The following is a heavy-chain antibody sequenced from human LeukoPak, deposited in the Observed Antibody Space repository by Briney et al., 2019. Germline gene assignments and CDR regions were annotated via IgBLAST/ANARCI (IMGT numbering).Heavy chain of an antibody. CDR3: ARDRAGTIDY. CDR1: GYTFTSYA. Sequence: ASVKVSCKASGYTFTSYAMNWVRQAPGQGLEWMGWINAYNGNTNYAQKLQDRVTMTTDTSTSTAYMELRSLRSDDTAVYYCARDRAGTIDYWGQGTLVTVSS. J-gene: IGHJ4*02. V-gene: IGHV1-18*01. D-gene: IGHD6-19*01. CDR2: INAYNGNT.